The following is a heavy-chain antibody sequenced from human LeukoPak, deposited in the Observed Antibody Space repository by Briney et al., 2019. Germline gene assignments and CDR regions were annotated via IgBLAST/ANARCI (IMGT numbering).Heavy chain of an antibody. J-gene: IGHJ6*03. D-gene: IGHD3-10*01. CDR1: GGSISSYY. CDR3: AKMAKRRRGVRGVPGSQGSYYYYYYYMDV. CDR2: MLYSGST. Sequence: PSETLSLTCTVSGGSISSYYWSWIRQPPGKGLEWIGYMLYSGSTNYNPSLKSRLTISVDTSKNQFSLKLRSVTAADTAVYYCAKMAKRRRGVRGVPGSQGSYYYYYYYMDVWGKGTTVTVSS. V-gene: IGHV4-59*01.